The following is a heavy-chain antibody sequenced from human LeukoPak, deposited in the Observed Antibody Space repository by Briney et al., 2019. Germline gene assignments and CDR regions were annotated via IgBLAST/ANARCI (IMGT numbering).Heavy chain of an antibody. D-gene: IGHD3-22*01. CDR1: GYTFTSYD. CDR3: ARGYWYYYDSSGYYYQDY. CDR2: MNPDSGNT. J-gene: IGHJ4*02. V-gene: IGHV1-8*01. Sequence: ASVKVSCKASGYTFTSYDINWVRQATGQGLEWMGWMNPDSGNTGYAQKFQGRVTMTRNTSISTAYMELSSLRSEDTAVYYCARGYWYYYDSSGYYYQDYWGQGTLVTVSS.